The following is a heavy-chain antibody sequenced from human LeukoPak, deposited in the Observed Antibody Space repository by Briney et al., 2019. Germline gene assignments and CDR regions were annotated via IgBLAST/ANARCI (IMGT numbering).Heavy chain of an antibody. Sequence: GGSLRLSCAVSGFTFSTYGMHWVRQAPGNGLEWVAFIRYDGSNKYYADSVKGRFTISRDNSKNTLYLQMNSLRAEDTAVYYCAKQGLAAAGTALDSWGQGTLVTVSS. CDR2: IRYDGSNK. D-gene: IGHD6-13*01. CDR1: GFTFSTYG. V-gene: IGHV3-30*02. CDR3: AKQGLAAAGTALDS. J-gene: IGHJ4*02.